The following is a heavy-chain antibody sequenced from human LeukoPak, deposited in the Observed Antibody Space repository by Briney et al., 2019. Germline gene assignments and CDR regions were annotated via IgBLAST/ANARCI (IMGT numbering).Heavy chain of an antibody. CDR2: ISGSGGST. D-gene: IGHD3-22*01. V-gene: IGHV3-23*01. CDR3: AKTRYYYDSSQNFDY. J-gene: IGHJ4*02. Sequence: PGGSLRLSCAASGFTFSSYGMSWVRQAPGKGLEWVSAISGSGGSTYYADSVKGRFTISRDNSKNTLYLQMNSLRAEDTAVYYCAKTRYYYDSSQNFDYWGQGTLVTVSS. CDR1: GFTFSSYG.